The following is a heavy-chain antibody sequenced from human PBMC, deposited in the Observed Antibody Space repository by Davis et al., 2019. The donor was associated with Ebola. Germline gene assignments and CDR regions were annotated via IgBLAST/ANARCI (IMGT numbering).Heavy chain of an antibody. CDR3: ASTHPGTVTTAWFDP. D-gene: IGHD4-11*01. J-gene: IGHJ5*02. Sequence: SETLSLTCTVSGGSISSGDYYWSWIRQPPGKGLEWIGYIYYSGSTYYNPSLKSRVTISVDTSKNQFSLKLSSVTAADTAVYYCASTHPGTVTTAWFDPWGQGTLVTVSS. CDR2: IYYSGST. CDR1: GGSISSGDYY. V-gene: IGHV4-30-4*01.